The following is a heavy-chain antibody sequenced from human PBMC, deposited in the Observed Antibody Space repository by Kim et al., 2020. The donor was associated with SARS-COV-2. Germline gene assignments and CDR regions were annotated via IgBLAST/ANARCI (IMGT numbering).Heavy chain of an antibody. Sequence: GASLQISCKGSGYSFTSYWIGWVRQMPGKGLEWMGIIYPGDSDTRYSPSFQGQVTISADKSISTAYLQWSSLKASDTAMYYCARPFGSGSYFPRYYFDYWGQGTLVTVSS. V-gene: IGHV5-51*01. D-gene: IGHD3-10*01. CDR2: IYPGDSDT. J-gene: IGHJ4*02. CDR1: GYSFTSYW. CDR3: ARPFGSGSYFPRYYFDY.